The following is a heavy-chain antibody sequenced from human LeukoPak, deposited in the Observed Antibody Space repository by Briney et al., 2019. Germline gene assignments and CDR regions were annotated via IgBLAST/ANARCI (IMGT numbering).Heavy chain of an antibody. CDR2: INPNSGGT. Sequence: ASVKVSCKASGYSFTSNYIHWVRQAPGQGLEWMGRINPNSGGTNYAQKFQGRVTMTRDTSISTAYMELSRLTSDDTAVYYCAREYCSSTSCLYYFDYWGQGTLVTVSS. J-gene: IGHJ4*02. CDR3: AREYCSSTSCLYYFDY. CDR1: GYSFTSNY. D-gene: IGHD2-2*01. V-gene: IGHV1-2*06.